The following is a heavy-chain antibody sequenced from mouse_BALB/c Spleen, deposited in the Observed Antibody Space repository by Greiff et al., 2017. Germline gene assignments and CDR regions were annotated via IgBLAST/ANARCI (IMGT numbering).Heavy chain of an antibody. D-gene: IGHD2-4*01. J-gene: IGHJ2*01. CDR2: ISSGSSTI. V-gene: IGHV5-17*02. Sequence: EVQLVESGGGLVQPGGYRKLSCAATGFTFSSFGMPLVSQAPEKGLEWVAYISSGSSTIYYADTVKGRFTISRDNPKNTLFLQMTSLRSEDTAMYYCARSIYYDFPYFDYWGQGTTRTVSS. CDR3: ARSIYYDFPYFDY. CDR1: GFTFSSFG.